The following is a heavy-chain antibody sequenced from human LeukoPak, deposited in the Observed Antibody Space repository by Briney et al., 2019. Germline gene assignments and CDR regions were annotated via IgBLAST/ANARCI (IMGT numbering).Heavy chain of an antibody. CDR3: ASKHYYDSLA. Sequence: SETLSLTCSVSGGSISTYYWTWIRQPPGKGLEWIGYIYYTGSTNYNPSLKSRATMSVDTSKSQLSLKMTSVTAADTAVYYCASKHYYDSLAWGQGTLVTVSS. V-gene: IGHV4-59*08. J-gene: IGHJ5*02. D-gene: IGHD3-22*01. CDR1: GGSISTYY. CDR2: IYYTGST.